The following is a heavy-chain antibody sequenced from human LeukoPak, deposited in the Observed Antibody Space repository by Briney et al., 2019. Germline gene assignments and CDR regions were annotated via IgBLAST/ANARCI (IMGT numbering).Heavy chain of an antibody. D-gene: IGHD6-19*01. CDR2: ISSSGSTI. J-gene: IGHJ4*02. Sequence: PGGSLRLSCADSGFTFSDYYMSWIRQAPGKGLEWVSYISSSGSTIYYADSVKGRFTISRDNAKNSLYLQMNSLRAEDTAVYYCATSVAGLRYFDYWGQGTLVTVSS. CDR1: GFTFSDYY. V-gene: IGHV3-11*01. CDR3: ATSVAGLRYFDY.